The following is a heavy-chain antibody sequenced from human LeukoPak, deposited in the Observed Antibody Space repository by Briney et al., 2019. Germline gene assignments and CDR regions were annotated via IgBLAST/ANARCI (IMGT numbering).Heavy chain of an antibody. V-gene: IGHV3-33*06. Sequence: GGSLRLSCAASGFTFSSYGMHWVRQAPGKGLEWVAVIWYDGSNKYYADSVKGRYTISRDNSKNTLYLQMNSLRAEDTAVYYCAKGKMGATHFDYWGQGTLVTVSS. CDR1: GFTFSSYG. J-gene: IGHJ4*02. CDR2: IWYDGSNK. D-gene: IGHD1-26*01. CDR3: AKGKMGATHFDY.